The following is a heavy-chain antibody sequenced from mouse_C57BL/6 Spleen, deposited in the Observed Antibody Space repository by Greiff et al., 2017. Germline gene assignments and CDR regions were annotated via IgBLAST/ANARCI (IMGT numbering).Heavy chain of an antibody. J-gene: IGHJ4*01. V-gene: IGHV1-69*01. Sequence: QVQLQQPGAELVMPGASVKLSCKASGYTFTSYWMHWVKQRPGQGLEWIGEIDPSDSYTNYNQKFKGKSTLPVDKSSSTAYMQLSSLTSEDSAVYYCARRTAYYSNDGDYYAMDYWGQGTSVTVSS. CDR1: GYTFTSYW. CDR3: ARRTAYYSNDGDYYAMDY. CDR2: IDPSDSYT. D-gene: IGHD2-5*01.